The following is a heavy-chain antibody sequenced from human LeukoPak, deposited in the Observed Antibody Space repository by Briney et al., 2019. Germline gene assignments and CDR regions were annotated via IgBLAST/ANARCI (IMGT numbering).Heavy chain of an antibody. Sequence: GGSLRLSCAASGFTFSNYAMSGVRQAPGKGLELVSGIYGSDDKTVYGDAVKGRFTISRDNSKNTLYLQMNTLRADDTAVYYCAKTQGYYDAWGQGALVTVSS. V-gene: IGHV3-23*01. CDR3: AKTQGYYDA. CDR1: GFTFSNYA. D-gene: IGHD2-15*01. J-gene: IGHJ5*02. CDR2: IYGSDDKT.